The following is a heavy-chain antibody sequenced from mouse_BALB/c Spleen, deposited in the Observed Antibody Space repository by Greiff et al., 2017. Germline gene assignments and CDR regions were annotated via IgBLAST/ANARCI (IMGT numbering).Heavy chain of an antibody. CDR3: AREVYYFDY. CDR2: INPSTGYT. CDR1: GYTFTSYW. J-gene: IGHJ2*01. V-gene: IGHV1-7*01. Sequence: QVQLKESGAELAKPGASVKMSCKASGYTFTSYWMHWVKQRPGQGLEWIGYINPSTGYTEYNQKFKDKATLTADKSSSTAYMQLSSLTSEDSAVYYCAREVYYFDYWGQGTTLTVSS.